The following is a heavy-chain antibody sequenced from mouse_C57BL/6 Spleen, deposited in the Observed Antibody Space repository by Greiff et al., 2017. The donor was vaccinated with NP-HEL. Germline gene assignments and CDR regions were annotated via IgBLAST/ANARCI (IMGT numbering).Heavy chain of an antibody. CDR3: ARYDWSYAMDY. CDR1: GFTFTDYY. D-gene: IGHD4-1*01. CDR2: IRNKANGYTT. J-gene: IGHJ4*01. V-gene: IGHV7-3*01. Sequence: EVNLVESGGGLVQPGGSLSLSCAASGFTFTDYYMSWVRQPPGKALEWLGFIRNKANGYTTEYSASVKGRFTISRDNSQSILYLQMNALRAEDSATYYCARYDWSYAMDYWGQGTSVTVSS.